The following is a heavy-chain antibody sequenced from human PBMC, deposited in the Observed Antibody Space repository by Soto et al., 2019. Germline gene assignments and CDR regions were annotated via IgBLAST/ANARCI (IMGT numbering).Heavy chain of an antibody. CDR1: GYTFTSYY. CDR3: ARGVDYDFWSGYLGYFDY. D-gene: IGHD3-3*01. V-gene: IGHV1-46*01. Sequence: ASVKVSCKASGYTFTSYYMHWVRQAPGQGLEWMGIINPSGGSTSYAQKFQGRVTMTRDTSTSTVYMELSSLRSEDPAVYYCARGVDYDFWSGYLGYFDYWGQGTLVTVSS. CDR2: INPSGGST. J-gene: IGHJ4*02.